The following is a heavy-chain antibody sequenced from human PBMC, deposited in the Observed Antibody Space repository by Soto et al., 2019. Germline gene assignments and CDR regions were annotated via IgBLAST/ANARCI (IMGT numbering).Heavy chain of an antibody. V-gene: IGHV1-2*04. CDR1: GYTFTGYY. CDR3: AREFNYFSSTSCHQDNWFAP. D-gene: IGHD2-2*01. J-gene: IGHJ5*02. CDR2: INPNSGGT. Sequence: ASVKVSCKASGYTFTGYYMHWVRQAPGQGLEWMGWINPNSGGTNYAQKFQGWVTMTRDTSISTAYMELSRLRSDDTAVYYCAREFNYFSSTSCHQDNWFAPWGQGTLVTDS.